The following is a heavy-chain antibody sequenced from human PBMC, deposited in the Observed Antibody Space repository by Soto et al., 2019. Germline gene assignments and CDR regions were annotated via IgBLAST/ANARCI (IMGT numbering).Heavy chain of an antibody. CDR1: GGSISSSNW. V-gene: IGHV4-4*02. D-gene: IGHD3-10*01. Sequence: SETLSLTCAVSGGSISSSNWWSWVRQPPGKGLEWIEEIYHSGSTNYNPSLKSRVTISVDKSKNQFSLKLSSVTAADTAVYYCARDRVYGSGSYGMDVWGQGTTVTVSS. CDR3: ARDRVYGSGSYGMDV. CDR2: IYHSGST. J-gene: IGHJ6*02.